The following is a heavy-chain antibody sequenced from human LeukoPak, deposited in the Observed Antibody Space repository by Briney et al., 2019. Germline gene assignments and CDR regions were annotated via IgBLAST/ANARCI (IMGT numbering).Heavy chain of an antibody. CDR2: IYSGGST. J-gene: IGHJ4*02. CDR1: GFTVSSNY. Sequence: GSLRLSCAASGFTVSSNYMSWVRQAPGKGLEWVSVIYSGGSTYYADSVKGRFTISRDNSKNTLYLQMNSLRAEDTAVYYCASYSSSWAFDYWGQGTLVTVSS. V-gene: IGHV3-53*05. CDR3: ASYSSSWAFDY. D-gene: IGHD6-13*01.